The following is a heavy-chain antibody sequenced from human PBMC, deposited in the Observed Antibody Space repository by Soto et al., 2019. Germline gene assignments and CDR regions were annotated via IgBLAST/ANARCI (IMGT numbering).Heavy chain of an antibody. CDR3: AKDIGSCSGGSCYSLMAYYCCGMDV. CDR1: GFTFDDYA. J-gene: IGHJ6*02. CDR2: ISWNSGSI. Sequence: GGSLRLSCAASGFTFDDYAMHWVRQAPGKGLEWVSGISWNSGSIGYADSVKGRFTISRDNAKNSRYLQMDSLRAEETALYDCAKDIGSCSGGSCYSLMAYYCCGMDVWGQGTTVTVSS. D-gene: IGHD2-15*01. V-gene: IGHV3-9*01.